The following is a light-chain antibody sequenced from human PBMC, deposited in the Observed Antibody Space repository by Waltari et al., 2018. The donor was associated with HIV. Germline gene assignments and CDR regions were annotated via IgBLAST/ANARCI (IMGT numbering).Light chain of an antibody. V-gene: IGLV2-8*01. CDR2: DVI. Sequence: QSALTQPPSASGSPGQSVTLSCTGTSSDVAGYNYVPWHQQHPGKAPKLMLYDVIKRPSGVPDRFSGSKSGNTASLTVSGLQPEDEADYYCSSHAGSKVVFGGGTRLTVL. CDR3: SSHAGSKVV. J-gene: IGLJ2*01. CDR1: SSDVAGYNY.